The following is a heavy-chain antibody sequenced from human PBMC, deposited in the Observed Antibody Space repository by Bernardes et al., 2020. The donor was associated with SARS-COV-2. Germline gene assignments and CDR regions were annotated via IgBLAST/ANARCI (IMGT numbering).Heavy chain of an antibody. CDR2: IIGNGDHI. V-gene: IGHV3-23*01. CDR3: TKDLQPDGAWNFDY. CDR1: GFTFDIYA. J-gene: IGHJ4*02. Sequence: GGSLRLSCAASGFTFDIYAMNWVRQAPGKGPEWVSGIIGNGDHIAYADSVKGRFTISRDNFRNKLYLQMNSLRAEDTAIYYCTKDLQPDGAWNFDYWGQGTLVTVSS.